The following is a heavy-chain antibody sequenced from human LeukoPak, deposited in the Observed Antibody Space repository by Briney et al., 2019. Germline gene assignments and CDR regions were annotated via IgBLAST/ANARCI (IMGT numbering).Heavy chain of an antibody. Sequence: PGRSLRLSCAASGFTFSSYAMSWVRQAPGKGLEWVSAISGSGGSTYYADSVKGRFTISRDNSKNTLYLQMNSLRAEDTAVYYCAKEGLDYYGSGSLDYWGQGTLVTVSS. V-gene: IGHV3-23*01. CDR1: GFTFSSYA. CDR3: AKEGLDYYGSGSLDY. CDR2: ISGSGGST. D-gene: IGHD3-10*01. J-gene: IGHJ4*02.